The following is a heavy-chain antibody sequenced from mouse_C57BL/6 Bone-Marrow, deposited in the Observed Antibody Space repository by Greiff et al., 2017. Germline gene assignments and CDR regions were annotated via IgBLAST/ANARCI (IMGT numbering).Heavy chain of an antibody. CDR3: AAYDHYYGSSYPSDY. D-gene: IGHD1-1*01. CDR2: IYPRSGNT. Sequence: VNVVESGAELARPGASVKLSCKASGYTFTSYGISWVKQRTGQGLEWIGEIYPRSGNTYYNEKFKGKATLTADKSSSTAYMELRSLTSEDSAVYFCAAYDHYYGSSYPSDYWGQGTTLTVSS. CDR1: GYTFTSYG. J-gene: IGHJ2*01. V-gene: IGHV1-81*01.